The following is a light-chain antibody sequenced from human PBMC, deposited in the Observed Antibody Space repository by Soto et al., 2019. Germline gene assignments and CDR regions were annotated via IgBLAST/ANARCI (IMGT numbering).Light chain of an antibody. Sequence: DIQLTQSPSTLSASVGDRVTITGRASQIMENWLSWYQQKPGKAPKLRIFKASNLESGDQSRFGDSGSETEFTLTISSLQPDDFATYYCHQYSRWQGTFGQGTKVEIK. CDR1: QIMENW. V-gene: IGKV1-5*03. CDR3: HQYSRWQGT. J-gene: IGKJ1*01. CDR2: KAS.